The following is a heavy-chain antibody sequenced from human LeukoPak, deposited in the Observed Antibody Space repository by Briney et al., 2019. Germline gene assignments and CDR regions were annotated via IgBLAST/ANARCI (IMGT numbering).Heavy chain of an antibody. Sequence: PGESLRLSCAASGFNFSAYGMSWVRQAPGKGLEWVSHISDTVRDTWYANSVKGRFIISRDNSRDTVYLQMSSLRPEDTALYFCAEDNYGGIFASWGQGTLVTVSS. V-gene: IGHV3-23*01. CDR2: ISDTVRDT. CDR1: GFNFSAYG. D-gene: IGHD4-17*01. CDR3: AEDNYGGIFAS. J-gene: IGHJ4*02.